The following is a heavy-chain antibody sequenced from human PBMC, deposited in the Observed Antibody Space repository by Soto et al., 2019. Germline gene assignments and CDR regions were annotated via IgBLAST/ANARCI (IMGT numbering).Heavy chain of an antibody. J-gene: IGHJ3*02. CDR2: ISGSSSYI. CDR1: GFTFISYS. V-gene: IGHV3-21*01. D-gene: IGHD3-16*01. Sequence: GGSLRLSCAASGFTFISYSMNWVLQAPGKGLEWVSSISGSSSYIYYADSVKGRFTISRDNAKNSLYLQMNSLRAEDTAVYYCARDRFMITWGGVIARETDAFEIWGQATMVTV. CDR3: ARDRFMITWGGVIARETDAFEI.